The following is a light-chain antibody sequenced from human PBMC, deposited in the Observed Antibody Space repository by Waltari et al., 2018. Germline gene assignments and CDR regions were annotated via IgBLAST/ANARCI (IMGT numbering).Light chain of an antibody. J-gene: IGLJ2*01. Sequence: QSVLTQPPSASGTPGQRVTISCSGSYSNIGSNIVTWYQPLPGTAPKLLTYSNDYRPSGVPDRFSGSKSGTSASLAISGLQSEDEADYYCATWDDRLTGVVFGGGTRVTVL. CDR1: YSNIGSNI. V-gene: IGLV1-44*01. CDR3: ATWDDRLTGVV. CDR2: SND.